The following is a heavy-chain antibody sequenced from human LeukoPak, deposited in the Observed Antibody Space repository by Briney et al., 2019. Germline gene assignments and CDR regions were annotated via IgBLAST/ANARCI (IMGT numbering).Heavy chain of an antibody. Sequence: SETLSLTCTVSGGSISSYYWSWIRQPAGKGLEWIGRIYTSGSTNYNPSLKSRVTMSVDTSKNQFSLKLSSVTAADTAVYYCARDSPPRIAAAGTDWYFDLWGRGTLVTDSS. CDR2: IYTSGST. J-gene: IGHJ2*01. CDR1: GGSISSYY. V-gene: IGHV4-4*07. CDR3: ARDSPPRIAAAGTDWYFDL. D-gene: IGHD6-13*01.